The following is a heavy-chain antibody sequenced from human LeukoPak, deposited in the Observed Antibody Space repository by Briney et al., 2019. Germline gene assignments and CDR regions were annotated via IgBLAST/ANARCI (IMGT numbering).Heavy chain of an antibody. D-gene: IGHD2/OR15-2a*01. CDR1: GFTFSSYG. Sequence: QTGGSLRLSCAAFGFTFSSYGMHWVRQAPGKGLEWVAFIRYDGSNKYYADSVKGRFTISRDNSKNTLYLQMNSLRAEDTAVYYCAKDLFYSFDIWGQGTEVTVSS. V-gene: IGHV3-30*02. CDR3: AKDLFYSFDI. J-gene: IGHJ3*02. CDR2: IRYDGSNK.